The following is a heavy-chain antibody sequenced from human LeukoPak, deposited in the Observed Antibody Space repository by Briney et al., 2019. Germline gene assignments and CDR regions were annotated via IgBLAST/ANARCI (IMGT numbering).Heavy chain of an antibody. D-gene: IGHD5-24*01. CDR3: AEPPSSYNYGLVDY. J-gene: IGHJ4*02. Sequence: GGSLRLSCAASGFTFSSYGMHWVRQAPGKGLEWVAVISYDGSNKYYADSVKGRFTISRDNSKNTLYLQMNSLRAEDTAVYYCAEPPSSYNYGLVDYWGQGTLVTVSP. CDR2: ISYDGSNK. V-gene: IGHV3-30*18. CDR1: GFTFSSYG.